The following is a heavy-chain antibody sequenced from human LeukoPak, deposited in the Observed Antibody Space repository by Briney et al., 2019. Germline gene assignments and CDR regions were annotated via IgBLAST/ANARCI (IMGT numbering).Heavy chain of an antibody. Sequence: PGGSLRLSCAASGFTFSDYYMSWIRQAPGKGLEWVSYISSSSSYTNYADSVKGRFTISSDTSKNTLYLQMNSLRAEDTAVYYCARDLSPVVRASPMGYWGQGTPVTVSS. D-gene: IGHD3-10*01. J-gene: IGHJ4*02. CDR1: GFTFSDYY. CDR2: ISSSSSYT. CDR3: ARDLSPVVRASPMGY. V-gene: IGHV3-11*06.